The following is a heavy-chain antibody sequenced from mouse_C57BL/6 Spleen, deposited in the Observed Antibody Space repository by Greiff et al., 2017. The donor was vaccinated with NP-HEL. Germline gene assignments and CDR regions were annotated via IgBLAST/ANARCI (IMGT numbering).Heavy chain of an antibody. V-gene: IGHV1-80*01. CDR1: GYAFSSYW. CDR3: ARWDFYYAMDY. D-gene: IGHD4-1*01. CDR2: IYPGDGDT. J-gene: IGHJ4*01. Sequence: PLQQSGAELVKPGASVKISCKASGYAFSSYWMNWVKQRPGKGLEWIGQIYPGDGDTNYNGKFKGKATLTADKSSSTAYMQLSSLTSEDSAVYFCARWDFYYAMDYWGQGTSVTVSS.